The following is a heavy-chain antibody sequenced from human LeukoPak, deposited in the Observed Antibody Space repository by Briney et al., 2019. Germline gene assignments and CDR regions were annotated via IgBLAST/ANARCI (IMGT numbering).Heavy chain of an antibody. Sequence: ASVKVSCKASGYTFTGYYMHWVRQAPGQGLEWMGWINPNSGGTNYAQKFQGRVTMTRDTSISTAYMELSRLRSDDTAVYYCAREIRGSEAQRALDYWGQGTLVTVSS. CDR2: INPNSGGT. J-gene: IGHJ4*02. CDR1: GYTFTGYY. CDR3: AREIRGSEAQRALDY. V-gene: IGHV1-2*02. D-gene: IGHD3-16*01.